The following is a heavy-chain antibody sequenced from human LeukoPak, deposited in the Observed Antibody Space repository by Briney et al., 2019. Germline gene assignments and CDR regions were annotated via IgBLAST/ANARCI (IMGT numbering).Heavy chain of an antibody. J-gene: IGHJ4*02. D-gene: IGHD6-19*01. Sequence: GESLQISCKGSGYTFTSDWIGWVRPKPGKGLEWMGLINPDDSDTRYSPSFQGQVTISADKSINTAYLQWTSLKASDSAMYYCARWGSSSGSYDYFDHWGQGTRVTVSS. CDR1: GYTFTSDW. CDR3: ARWGSSSGSYDYFDH. CDR2: INPDDSDT. V-gene: IGHV5-51*01.